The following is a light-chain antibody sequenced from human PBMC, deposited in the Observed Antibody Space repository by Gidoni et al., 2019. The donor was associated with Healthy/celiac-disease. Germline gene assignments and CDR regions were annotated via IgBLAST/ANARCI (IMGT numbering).Light chain of an antibody. J-gene: IGLJ2*01. CDR2: GNS. CDR1: SSNIGAGYD. V-gene: IGLV1-40*01. Sequence: QSVLTQPPSVSWAPGQRVTISCTGSSSNIGAGYDFHWYQQLPGTAPKLLIYGNSNRPSGVPDRFSGSKSGTSASLAITGLQAEDEADYYCQSYDSSLSVVFGGGTKLTVL. CDR3: QSYDSSLSVV.